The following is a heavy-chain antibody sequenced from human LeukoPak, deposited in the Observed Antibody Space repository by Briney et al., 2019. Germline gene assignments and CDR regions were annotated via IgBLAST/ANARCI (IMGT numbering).Heavy chain of an antibody. J-gene: IGHJ6*03. CDR3: ARMPSYSNYAFYFMDV. CDR2: ISSSGSLM. Sequence: PGGSLRLSCAASGFSFTTYRMHWVRQAPGKGLEWVSSISSSGSLMKYADSLRGRFTISRDNAKNSVYLQMNSLTAEDTAVYYCARMPSYSNYAFYFMDVWGKGTTVTVSS. D-gene: IGHD4-11*01. V-gene: IGHV3-21*01. CDR1: GFSFTTYR.